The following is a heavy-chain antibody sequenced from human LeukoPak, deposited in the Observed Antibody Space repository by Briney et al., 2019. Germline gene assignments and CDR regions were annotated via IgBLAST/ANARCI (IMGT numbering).Heavy chain of an antibody. CDR3: ARLVAPRYFDY. J-gene: IGHJ4*02. D-gene: IGHD5-12*01. CDR1: GFSFSSHT. CDR2: ISSGGSAK. Sequence: GGSLRLSCAASGFSFSSHTMSWVRQAPGKGLEWLSYISSGGSAKYYADSVKGRFTISRDNAENSLYLQMNSLRDEDTAIYYCARLVAPRYFDYWGQGTLVTVSS. V-gene: IGHV3-48*02.